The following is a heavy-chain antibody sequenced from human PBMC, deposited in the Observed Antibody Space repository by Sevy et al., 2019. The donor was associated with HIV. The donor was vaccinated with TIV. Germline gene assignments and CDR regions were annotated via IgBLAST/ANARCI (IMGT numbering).Heavy chain of an antibody. CDR1: GGSFSGYY. D-gene: IGHD2-15*01. Sequence: SETLSLTCAVYGGSFSGYYWSWIRQPPGKGLEWIGEINHSGSTNYNPSLKSRVTISVDTSKNQFSLKLSFVTAADTAVYYCARGEMGEYCSGGSCYAGPTGRYFDYWGQGTLVTVSS. V-gene: IGHV4-34*01. CDR2: INHSGST. J-gene: IGHJ4*02. CDR3: ARGEMGEYCSGGSCYAGPTGRYFDY.